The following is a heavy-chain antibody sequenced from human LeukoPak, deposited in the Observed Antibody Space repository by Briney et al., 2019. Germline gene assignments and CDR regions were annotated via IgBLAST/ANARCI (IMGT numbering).Heavy chain of an antibody. CDR3: ARGYTAMANFDY. J-gene: IGHJ4*02. D-gene: IGHD5-18*01. V-gene: IGHV4-59*01. CDR2: IYYSGST. Sequence: PSETLSLTCTVSGGSISSYHWSWIRQPPGKGLEWIGYIYYSGSTNYNPSLKSRVTISVDTSKNQFSLKLSSVTAADTAVYYCARGYTAMANFDYWGQGTLVTVSS. CDR1: GGSISSYH.